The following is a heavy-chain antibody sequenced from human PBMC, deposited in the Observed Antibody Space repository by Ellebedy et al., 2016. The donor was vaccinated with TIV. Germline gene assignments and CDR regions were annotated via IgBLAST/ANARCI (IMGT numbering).Heavy chain of an antibody. V-gene: IGHV5-51*01. J-gene: IGHJ5*02. CDR1: GYNFNDFE. CDR3: ARHAVMTDLDL. D-gene: IGHD2-21*01. CDR2: INAADSDA. Sequence: PGGSLRLSCKASGYNFNDFEIGRVRQMPGIGLELMGIINAADSDARYSPSFQGRVTISVDTSIATAYLQWRSLEASDTAMYFCARHAVMTDLDLWGQGTLVTVSS.